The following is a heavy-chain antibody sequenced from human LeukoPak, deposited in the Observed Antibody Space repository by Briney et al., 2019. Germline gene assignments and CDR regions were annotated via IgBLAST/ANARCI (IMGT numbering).Heavy chain of an antibody. D-gene: IGHD3-10*01. CDR1: GFIFSTYA. J-gene: IGHJ4*02. CDR2: IWYDGSNT. V-gene: IGHV3-33*08. CDR3: ARAREQYSSGSHYYFDY. Sequence: GGSLRLSCAASGFIFSTYAMNWVRQAPGKGLEWVALIWYDGSNTYYADSVKGRFTISRDNSKNTLYLQMNSLRVEDTAVYYCARAREQYSSGSHYYFDYWGQGTLVTVSS.